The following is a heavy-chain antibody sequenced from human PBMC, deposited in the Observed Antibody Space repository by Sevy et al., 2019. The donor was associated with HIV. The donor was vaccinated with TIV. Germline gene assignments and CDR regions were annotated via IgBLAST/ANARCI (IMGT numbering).Heavy chain of an antibody. CDR1: GFTFSSYW. D-gene: IGHD3-16*01. CDR2: IKQDGSEK. CDR3: ARDGVMGSY. Sequence: GGSLRLSCAASGFTFSSYWMSWVRQAPGKELEWVANIKQDGSEKNYVDSVKGRFTISRDNAKNSLYLQMNSLRADDTAVYYCARDGVMGSYWGQGTLVTVSS. V-gene: IGHV3-7*01. J-gene: IGHJ4*02.